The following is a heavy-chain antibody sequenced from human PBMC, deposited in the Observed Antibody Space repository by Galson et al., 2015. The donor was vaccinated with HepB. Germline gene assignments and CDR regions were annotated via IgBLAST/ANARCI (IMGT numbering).Heavy chain of an antibody. J-gene: IGHJ3*02. Sequence: SLRLSCAASGFTFSSYSMNWVRQAPGKGLEWVSSISSSSSYIYYADSVKGRFTISRDNAKNSLYLQMNSLRAEDTAVYYCARELNNHDSSGYYGVGAFDIWGQGTMVTVSS. V-gene: IGHV3-21*01. CDR3: ARELNNHDSSGYYGVGAFDI. CDR2: ISSSSSYI. CDR1: GFTFSSYS. D-gene: IGHD3-22*01.